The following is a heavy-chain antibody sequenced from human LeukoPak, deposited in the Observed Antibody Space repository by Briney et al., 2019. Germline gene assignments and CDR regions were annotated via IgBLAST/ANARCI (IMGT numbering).Heavy chain of an antibody. J-gene: IGHJ4*02. CDR2: INPSGGST. CDR1: GYTFTSYY. V-gene: IGHV1-46*01. Sequence: ASVKVSCKASGYTFTSYYMHWVRQAPGQGLEWMGLINPSGGSTSYAQKFQGRVTMTRDTSTSTVYMELRSLTSDDTAVYYCARDLTGNYGGNSGHDYWGQGTLVTVSS. D-gene: IGHD4-23*01. CDR3: ARDLTGNYGGNSGHDY.